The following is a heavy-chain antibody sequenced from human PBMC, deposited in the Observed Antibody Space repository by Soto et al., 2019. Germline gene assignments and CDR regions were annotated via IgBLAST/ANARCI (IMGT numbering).Heavy chain of an antibody. D-gene: IGHD1-26*01. CDR2: IYYSGTA. V-gene: IGHV4-31*03. CDR1: GGSITGGFSY. Sequence: QLQLRESGPGLVQPAQTLSLTCTVAGGSITGGFSYWTWVRQHPGKGLEWVGHIYYSGTAYYNPSLKRRVALSVDPSQNRFSLKLSSVTAADTAIYFCARSLPGGTVFYMDIWGEGTTFTVSS. CDR3: ARSLPGGTVFYMDI. J-gene: IGHJ6*03.